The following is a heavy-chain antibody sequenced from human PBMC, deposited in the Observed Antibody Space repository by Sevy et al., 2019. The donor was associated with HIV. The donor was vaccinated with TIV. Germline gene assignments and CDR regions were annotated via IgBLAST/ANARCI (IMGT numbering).Heavy chain of an antibody. CDR3: AKYAGDFPHFDY. CDR1: GFTFRTFA. D-gene: IGHD7-27*01. CDR2: ISDTGTST. Sequence: GSLRLSCAASGFTFRTFAMSWVRQAPGKGLQWVSSISDTGTSTYYAASVEGRFTISRDNSKKTLYLQMNSLRAEDTALYYCAKYAGDFPHFDYWGQGTLVTVSS. V-gene: IGHV3-23*01. J-gene: IGHJ4*02.